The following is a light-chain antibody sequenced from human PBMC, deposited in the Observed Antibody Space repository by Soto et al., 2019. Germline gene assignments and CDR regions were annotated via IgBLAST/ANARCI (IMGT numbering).Light chain of an antibody. V-gene: IGKV1-5*03. CDR3: QHYNSYSEA. CDR2: KAS. J-gene: IGKJ1*01. CDR1: QTISSW. Sequence: DIQMTQAPSTPSGSVGDRGTITFPASQTISSWLAWYQQKPGKAPKLLIYKASTLKSGVPSRFSGSGSGTEFTLTISSLQPDDFATYYCQHYNSYSEACGQGTKVDIK.